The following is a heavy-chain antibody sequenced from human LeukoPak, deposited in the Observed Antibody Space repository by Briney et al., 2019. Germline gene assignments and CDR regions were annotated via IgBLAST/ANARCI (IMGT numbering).Heavy chain of an antibody. CDR3: ARRLGWSDILSSGAFDI. D-gene: IGHD3-9*01. CDR2: IYYSGST. J-gene: IGHJ3*02. V-gene: IGHV4-59*08. CDR1: GGSISSYY. Sequence: SETPSLTCTVSGGSISSYYWSWIRQPPGKGLEWIGYIYYSGSTNYNPSLKSRVTISVDTSKNQFSLKLSSVTAADTAVYYCARRLGWSDILSSGAFDIWGQGTMVTVSS.